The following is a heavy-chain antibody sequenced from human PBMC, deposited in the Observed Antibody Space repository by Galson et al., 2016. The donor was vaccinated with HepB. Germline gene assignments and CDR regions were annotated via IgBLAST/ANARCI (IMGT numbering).Heavy chain of an antibody. CDR1: SGSISSSRYY. CDR3: ASHCGGDCYNNLADAFDI. J-gene: IGHJ3*02. V-gene: IGHV4-39*01. D-gene: IGHD2-21*01. CDR2: VYYSGTA. Sequence: LSLTCTVSSGSISSSRYYWGWIRQPPGKGLEWIGSVYYSGTAYYDPSLKSRVSISVDTSKNQFSLRLSSVTAADTAVYYCASHCGGDCYNNLADAFDIWGRGTMVTVSS.